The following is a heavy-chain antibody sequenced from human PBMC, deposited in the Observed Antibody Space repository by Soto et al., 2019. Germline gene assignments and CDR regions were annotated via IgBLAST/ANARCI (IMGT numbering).Heavy chain of an antibody. D-gene: IGHD3-16*02. CDR1: GYTFTSYG. CDR3: ARDYPIMITFGGVIVFDY. J-gene: IGHJ4*02. V-gene: IGHV1-18*01. CDR2: ISAYNGNT. Sequence: QVQLVQSGAEVKKPGASVKVSCKASGYTFTSYGISWVRQAPGQGLEWMGWISAYNGNTNYAQKLQGRVTMTTDTSTSTAHMELRSLRSDDTAVYYCARDYPIMITFGGVIVFDYWGQGTLVTVSS.